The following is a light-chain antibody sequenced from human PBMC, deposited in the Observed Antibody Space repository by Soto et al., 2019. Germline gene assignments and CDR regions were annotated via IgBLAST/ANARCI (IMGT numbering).Light chain of an antibody. CDR1: SSDVGGYNY. V-gene: IGLV2-14*01. Sequence: QSALTQPASVSGSPGQSITISCTGTSSDVGGYNYVSWYQQQPGKATKFMIYDVTNRPSGVSNRFSGSKSGNTASLTISGLHAEDEADYYCCSYTTSNTRQIVFGTGTRSPS. CDR3: CSYTTSNTRQIV. J-gene: IGLJ1*01. CDR2: DVT.